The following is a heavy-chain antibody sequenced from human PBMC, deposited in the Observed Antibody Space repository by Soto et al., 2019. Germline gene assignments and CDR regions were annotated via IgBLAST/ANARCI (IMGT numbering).Heavy chain of an antibody. Sequence: SETLSLTCTVSGGSISSGDYYWSWIRQPPGKGLGWIGYIYYSGSTYYNPSLKSRVTISVDTSKNQFSLKLSSVTAADTAVYYCARGGGGYYSNFDYWGQGTLVTVSS. CDR2: IYYSGST. CDR1: GGSISSGDYY. D-gene: IGHD3-3*01. J-gene: IGHJ4*02. V-gene: IGHV4-30-4*01. CDR3: ARGGGGYYSNFDY.